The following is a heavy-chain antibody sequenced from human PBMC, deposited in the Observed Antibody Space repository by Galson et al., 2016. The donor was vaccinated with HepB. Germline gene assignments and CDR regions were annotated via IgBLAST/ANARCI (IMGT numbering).Heavy chain of an antibody. V-gene: IGHV3-33*01. J-gene: IGHJ6*04. CDR1: GFNFRTYG. CDR2: IWYDGSNK. CDR3: ARDLEYYDRSGYLSRSRGMDV. D-gene: IGHD3-22*01. Sequence: SLRLSCAASGFNFRTYGMHWVRQAPGKGLEWVADIWYDGSNKNYGGFVKGRFTISRDNSKNMLYLQMNSLRTEDTAIYYCARDLEYYDRSGYLSRSRGMDVWGTGTTVIVSS.